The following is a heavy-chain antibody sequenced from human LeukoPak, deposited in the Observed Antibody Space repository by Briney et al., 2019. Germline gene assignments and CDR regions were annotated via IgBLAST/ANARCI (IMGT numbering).Heavy chain of an antibody. J-gene: IGHJ3*02. D-gene: IGHD6-19*01. Sequence: SETLSLTCTVSGGSISSYYLSWIRQPPGKGLEWIGYINYSGSTNYNPSLKSRVTISVDTSKNQFSLKLSSVTAADTAVYYCATAIAVANDAFDIWGQGTMVTVSS. CDR2: INYSGST. CDR1: GGSISSYY. CDR3: ATAIAVANDAFDI. V-gene: IGHV4-59*01.